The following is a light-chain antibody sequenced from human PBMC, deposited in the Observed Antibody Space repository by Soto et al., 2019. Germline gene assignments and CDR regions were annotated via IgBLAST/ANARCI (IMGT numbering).Light chain of an antibody. J-gene: IGKJ1*01. Sequence: EIVMTQSPATLSVSPGERAALSCRASQSVSSNFAWYQHKPGQAPRLLIYDASTRATGIPARFSGSGSGTEFTLTISGLQSEDFAVYYCQQYNNWPPWTFGQGTKVEIK. CDR2: DAS. V-gene: IGKV3-15*01. CDR3: QQYNNWPPWT. CDR1: QSVSSN.